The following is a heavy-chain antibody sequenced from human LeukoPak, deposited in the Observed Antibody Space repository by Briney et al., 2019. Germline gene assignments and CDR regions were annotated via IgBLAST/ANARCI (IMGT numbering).Heavy chain of an antibody. CDR3: ARPEVQWLGQYEYFQH. V-gene: IGHV1-2*06. D-gene: IGHD6-19*01. CDR2: INPNSGGT. Sequence: ASVKVSCKASGYTFTGYYMHWVRQPPGQGLEWMGRINPNSGGTNYAQKFQGRVTMTRDTSISTAYMELSRLRSDDTAVYYCARPEVQWLGQYEYFQHWGQGTLVTVSS. CDR1: GYTFTGYY. J-gene: IGHJ1*01.